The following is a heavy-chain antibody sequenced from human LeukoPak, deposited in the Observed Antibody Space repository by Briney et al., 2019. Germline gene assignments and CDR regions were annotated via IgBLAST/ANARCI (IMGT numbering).Heavy chain of an antibody. Sequence: ASVKVSCKASGYIFTGYYMHWVRQAPGQGLEWMGWINPNSGGTNYAQKFQGRVTMTRDTSISTAYMELSRLRSDDTAVYYCARDAFSYSSSPVTDSDAFDIWGQGTMVTVSS. V-gene: IGHV1-2*02. CDR3: ARDAFSYSSSPVTDSDAFDI. CDR1: GYIFTGYY. D-gene: IGHD6-13*01. J-gene: IGHJ3*02. CDR2: INPNSGGT.